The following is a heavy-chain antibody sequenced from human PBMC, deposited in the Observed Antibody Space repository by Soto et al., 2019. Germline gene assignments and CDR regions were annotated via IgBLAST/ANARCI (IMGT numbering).Heavy chain of an antibody. CDR1: GFTFSSYA. D-gene: IGHD3-3*01. CDR3: AKEIVGTIFGVVMPYFDY. CDR2: ISGSGGST. V-gene: IGHV3-23*01. J-gene: IGHJ4*02. Sequence: GGSLRLSCAASGFTFSSYAMSWVRQAPGKGLEWVSAISGSGGSTYYADSVKGRFTISRDNSKNTLYLQMNSLRAEDTAVYYCAKEIVGTIFGVVMPYFDYWGQGTLVTVSS.